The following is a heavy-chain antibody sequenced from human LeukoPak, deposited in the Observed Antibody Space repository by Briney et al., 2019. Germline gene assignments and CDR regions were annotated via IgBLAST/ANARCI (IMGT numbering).Heavy chain of an antibody. CDR1: GFTVSGNY. D-gene: IGHD2-2*01. J-gene: IGHJ3*02. V-gene: IGHV3-66*02. CDR3: ATRYCSSTSCYRGAFDI. Sequence: GGSLRLSCAASGFTVSGNYMSWVRQAPGKGLEWVSLIYSGGDTYYADSVKGRFTISRDNSKNTLYLQMDSLRAEDTAVYYCATRYCSSTSCYRGAFDIWGQGTMVTVPS. CDR2: IYSGGDT.